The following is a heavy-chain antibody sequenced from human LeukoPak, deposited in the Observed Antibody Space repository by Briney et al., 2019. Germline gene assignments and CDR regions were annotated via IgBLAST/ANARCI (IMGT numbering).Heavy chain of an antibody. CDR2: IYSGGST. J-gene: IGHJ4*02. Sequence: GGSLRLSCAASGFTLSSYAMSWVRQAPGKGLEWVSVIYSGGSTYYADSVKGRFTISRDNAKNSLYLHMNSLRAEDTAVYYCARDYGGSSPFDYWGQGTLVTVSS. CDR3: ARDYGGSSPFDY. D-gene: IGHD4-23*01. V-gene: IGHV3-66*01. CDR1: GFTLSSYA.